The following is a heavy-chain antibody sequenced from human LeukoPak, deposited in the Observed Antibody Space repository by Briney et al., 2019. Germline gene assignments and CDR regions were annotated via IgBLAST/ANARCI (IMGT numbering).Heavy chain of an antibody. V-gene: IGHV4-34*01. D-gene: IGHD1-26*01. Sequence: SETLSLTCAVYGGSFSGYYWSWIRQPPGKGLEWIGEINHSGSTNYNPSLKSRVTISVDTSKNQFSLKVSSVTAADTAVYYCANSGSYSAPPIDYWGQGTLVTVSS. CDR1: GGSFSGYY. J-gene: IGHJ4*02. CDR3: ANSGSYSAPPIDY. CDR2: INHSGST.